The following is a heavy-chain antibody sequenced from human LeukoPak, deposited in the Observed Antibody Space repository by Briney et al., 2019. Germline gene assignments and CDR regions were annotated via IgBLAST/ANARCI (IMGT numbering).Heavy chain of an antibody. V-gene: IGHV3-30-3*01. Sequence: TGGSLRLSCAASGFTFRSYAMHWVRQAPGQGLEWVGVILYDGSNQYYADSVEGRFTISRDNSKNTLYLQMNSLRPEDTAVYYCAKRPDDYSYGMDVWGQGTTVTVSS. J-gene: IGHJ6*02. CDR3: AKRPDDYSYGMDV. CDR2: ILYDGSNQ. CDR1: GFTFRSYA.